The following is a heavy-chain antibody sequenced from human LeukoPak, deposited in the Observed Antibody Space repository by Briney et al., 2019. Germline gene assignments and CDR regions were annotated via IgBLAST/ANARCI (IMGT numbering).Heavy chain of an antibody. Sequence: PSETLSLTCAVYGGSFSGYYWSWIRQPPGKGLQWIGEINHSGSTNYNPSLKSRVTISVDTFKNQFSLKLSSVTAADTAVYYCARDSSGYYSRPLDYWGQGTLVTVSS. CDR3: ARDSSGYYSRPLDY. CDR1: GGSFSGYY. V-gene: IGHV4-34*01. J-gene: IGHJ4*02. CDR2: INHSGST. D-gene: IGHD3-22*01.